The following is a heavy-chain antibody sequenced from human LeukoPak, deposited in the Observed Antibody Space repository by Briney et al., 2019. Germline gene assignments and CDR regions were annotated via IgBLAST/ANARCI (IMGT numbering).Heavy chain of an antibody. CDR2: ISDYNGDK. D-gene: IGHD2-21*01. CDR1: GYRFTSYG. J-gene: IGHJ4*02. V-gene: IGHV1-18*01. Sequence: ASVKVSCQASGYRFTSYGISWVRQAPGQGLELIGWISDYNGDKNFAQRLQGRVTMTTDTSTTTAYMELRSLPSDDTAVYYCARDNAHVPRSGDNWGQGTLVTVSS. CDR3: ARDNAHVPRSGDN.